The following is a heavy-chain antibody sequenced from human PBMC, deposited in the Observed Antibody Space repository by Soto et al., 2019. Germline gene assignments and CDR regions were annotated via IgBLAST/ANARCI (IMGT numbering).Heavy chain of an antibody. CDR3: ARSTYYYGSGSYYPKGYYYYYGMDV. CDR2: ISYDGSNK. CDR1: GFTFSSYA. D-gene: IGHD3-10*01. J-gene: IGHJ6*02. V-gene: IGHV3-30-3*01. Sequence: QVQLVESGGGVVQPGRSLRLSCAASGFTFSSYAMHWVRQAPGKGLEWVAVISYDGSNKYYADSVKGRFTISRDNSKNPLYLQMNSLRAEDTAVYYCARSTYYYGSGSYYPKGYYYYYGMDVWGLGTTVTVSS.